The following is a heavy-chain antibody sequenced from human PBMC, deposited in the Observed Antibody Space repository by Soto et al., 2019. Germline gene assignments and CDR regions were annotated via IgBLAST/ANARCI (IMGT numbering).Heavy chain of an antibody. V-gene: IGHV3-30*18. Sequence: GGSLRLSCAASGFTFSLYGMHWVRQAPGKGLEWVALISFDGSDEHYADSVKGRFTISRDTYRNTVHLEMFSLTADDTAVYYCAKGETSSSYFDYWGQGALVTVSS. CDR3: AKGETSSSYFDY. CDR2: ISFDGSDE. CDR1: GFTFSLYG. D-gene: IGHD6-13*01. J-gene: IGHJ4*02.